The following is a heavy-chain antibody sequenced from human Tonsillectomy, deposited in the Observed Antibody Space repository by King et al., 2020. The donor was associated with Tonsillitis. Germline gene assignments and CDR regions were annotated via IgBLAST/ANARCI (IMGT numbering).Heavy chain of an antibody. CDR1: GFTFKTYA. Sequence: QLVQSGGGVVQPGRSVRLSCGASGFTFKTYAMHWVRQAPGKGLEWVAVMSKDGGKKHYADSVKGRFTISRDNSKNTLYLQMNNLIIEDTAVYYCARDLGYCRGGSCYWTWYFDCWGQGTLVTVSS. D-gene: IGHD2-15*01. CDR2: MSKDGGKK. J-gene: IGHJ4*02. V-gene: IGHV3-30-3*01. CDR3: ARDLGYCRGGSCYWTWYFDC.